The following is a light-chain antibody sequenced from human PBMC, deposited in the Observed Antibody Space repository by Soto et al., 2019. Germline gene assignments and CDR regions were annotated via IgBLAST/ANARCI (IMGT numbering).Light chain of an antibody. CDR3: QSYDSSLSGYV. CDR1: SSNIGAGYD. CDR2: ANN. V-gene: IGLV1-40*01. Sequence: QSALTQPPSVSGAPGQRVTISCTGSSSNIGAGYDVHWYQQLPGTAPKLLIYANNNRPSGVPDRFAGSKSGTPVSLAITGLQSDDEADYYCQSYDSSLSGYVFGTGTKVTAL. J-gene: IGLJ1*01.